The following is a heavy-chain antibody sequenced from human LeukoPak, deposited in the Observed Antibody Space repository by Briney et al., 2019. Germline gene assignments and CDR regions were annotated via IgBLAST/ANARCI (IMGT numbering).Heavy chain of an antibody. CDR1: GGSISSYF. Sequence: SETLSLTCTVSGGSISSYFWSWIRPPPGKGLEWIGYIYYTGSTNYNPSLKSRVTISVDTSKNQFSLKLSSVTAADTAMYYCARDYYDSSGYYLSAFDIWGQGTMVTVSS. CDR2: IYYTGST. D-gene: IGHD3-22*01. V-gene: IGHV4-59*01. CDR3: ARDYYDSSGYYLSAFDI. J-gene: IGHJ3*02.